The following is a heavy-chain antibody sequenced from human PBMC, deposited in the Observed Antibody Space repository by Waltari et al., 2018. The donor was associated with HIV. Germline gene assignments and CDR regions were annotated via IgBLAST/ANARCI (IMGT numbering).Heavy chain of an antibody. Sequence: EVQLSVSGGGLVRPGGSLRLFCAAFGPNFFNHAMLWRRQVPGRGLEWVSGIRGSGSGTYYADSVKGRFTISRDNSKNTLYLQMNSLRAEDTAVYYCANDVMAGHYYHYYGLDVWGQGTTVTVSS. D-gene: IGHD6-19*01. CDR2: IRGSGSGT. J-gene: IGHJ6*02. CDR1: GPNFFNHA. CDR3: ANDVMAGHYYHYYGLDV. V-gene: IGHV3-23*01.